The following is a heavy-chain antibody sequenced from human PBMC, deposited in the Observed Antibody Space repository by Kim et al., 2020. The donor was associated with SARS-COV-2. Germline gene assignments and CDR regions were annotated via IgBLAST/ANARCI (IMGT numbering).Heavy chain of an antibody. J-gene: IGHJ5*02. V-gene: IGHV1-18*01. Sequence: ASVKVSCKASGYTFTSYGISWVRQAPGQGLEWMGWISAYNGNTNYAQKLQGRVTMTTDTSTSTAYMELRSLRSDDTAVYYCARSLDYYGSGSYQEPNWFDPWGQGTLVTVSS. CDR1: GYTFTSYG. D-gene: IGHD3-10*01. CDR2: ISAYNGNT. CDR3: ARSLDYYGSGSYQEPNWFDP.